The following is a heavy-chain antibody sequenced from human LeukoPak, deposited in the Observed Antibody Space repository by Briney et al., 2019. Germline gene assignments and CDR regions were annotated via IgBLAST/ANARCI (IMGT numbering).Heavy chain of an antibody. CDR1: GYTFTGYY. CDR3: ARGAPYCSGGSCYSEFDP. J-gene: IGHJ5*02. D-gene: IGHD2-15*01. V-gene: IGHV1-2*02. CDR2: INPNSGGT. Sequence: GASVKVSCKSSGYTFTGYYMHGVRQAPGQGLEWMRWINPNSGGTNYAQKFQGRVTMTRATSISTAYMELSRLRSDDTAVYYCARGAPYCSGGSCYSEFDPWGQGTLVTVSS.